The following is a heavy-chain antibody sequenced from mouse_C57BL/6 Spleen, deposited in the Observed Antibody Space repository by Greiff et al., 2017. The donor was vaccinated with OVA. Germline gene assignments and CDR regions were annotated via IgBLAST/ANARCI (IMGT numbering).Heavy chain of an antibody. V-gene: IGHV5-6*01. J-gene: IGHJ4*01. Sequence: DVHLVESGGDLVKPGGSLKLSCAASGFTFSSSGMSWVRQTPDKRLEWVATISSGGSYTYYPDSVKGRFTISRDNAKNTLYLQMSSLKSEDTAMYYCARHQEGAMDYWGQGTSVTVSS. CDR3: ARHQEGAMDY. CDR2: ISSGGSYT. CDR1: GFTFSSSG.